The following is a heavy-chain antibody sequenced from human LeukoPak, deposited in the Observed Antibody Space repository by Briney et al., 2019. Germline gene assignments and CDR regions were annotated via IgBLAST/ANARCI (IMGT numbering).Heavy chain of an antibody. CDR1: GGFNTHYY. CDR2: FYHSGST. CDR3: ARGQWLPVFDF. Sequence: ETLSLTCSVSGGFNTHYYWSWIRQPPGKGLEWIGYFYHSGSTNYNPSLKSRVTISVDTSKNHFSLKLSSVTAADTAVYYCARGQWLPVFDFWGQGTLVTVSS. D-gene: IGHD3-22*01. J-gene: IGHJ4*02. V-gene: IGHV4-59*01.